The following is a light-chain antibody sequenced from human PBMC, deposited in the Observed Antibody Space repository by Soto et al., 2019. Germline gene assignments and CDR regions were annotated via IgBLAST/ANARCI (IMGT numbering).Light chain of an antibody. CDR2: DVS. Sequence: AIQVTQSPSSLSAAVEDRVTITCRASQDIKGALAGYQQKPGKAPKLLIYDVSTVQSGVPSRFSDRGSGTEFTLTITSLQREDFATYYFQPLKIYPITFGKGTRLHI. V-gene: IGKV1-13*02. CDR3: QPLKIYPIT. J-gene: IGKJ5*01. CDR1: QDIKGA.